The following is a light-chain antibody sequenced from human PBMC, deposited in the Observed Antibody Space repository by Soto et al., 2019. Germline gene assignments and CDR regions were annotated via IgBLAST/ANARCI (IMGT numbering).Light chain of an antibody. J-gene: IGLJ2*01. CDR1: SSDVGGYNY. V-gene: IGLV2-8*01. Sequence: QSALTQPPSASGSPGQSVTISCTGTSSDVGGYNYVSWYQQHPGKAPKLMIYEVTKRPSGVPDRFSGSKSGNAASLTVSGLQAEDEVDYYCSSYADTDIVVFGGGTKLTVL. CDR2: EVT. CDR3: SSYADTDIVV.